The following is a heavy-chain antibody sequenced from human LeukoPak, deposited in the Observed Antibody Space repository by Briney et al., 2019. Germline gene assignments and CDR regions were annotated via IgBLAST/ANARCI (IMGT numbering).Heavy chain of an antibody. CDR3: ARPSGSYSHAPFDY. D-gene: IGHD1-26*01. J-gene: IGHJ4*02. CDR1: GGSINSTTYY. V-gene: IGHV4-39*01. Sequence: PSETLSLTCTVSGGSINSTTYYWGWIRQPPGKGLEWIGTIYYSGNTYYNPSLKSRVTISVDTSKNQFSLRLTSVTAADTAVYYCARPSGSYSHAPFDYWGQGTLVTVSS. CDR2: IYYSGNT.